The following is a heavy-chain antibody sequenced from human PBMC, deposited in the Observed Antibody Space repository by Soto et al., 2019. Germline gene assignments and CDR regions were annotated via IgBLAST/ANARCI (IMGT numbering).Heavy chain of an antibody. J-gene: IGHJ3*02. D-gene: IGHD2-2*01. CDR3: ARMQYCISTSCPGPDAFDI. CDR2: IIPILGIA. Sequence: ASVKVSCKASGGTFSSYTISWVRQAPGQGLEWMGRIIPILGIANYAQKFQGRVTITRDTSTSTVYMEVSSLRSEDTAVYYCARMQYCISTSCPGPDAFDIWGQGTMVTVSS. CDR1: GGTFSSYT. V-gene: IGHV1-69*02.